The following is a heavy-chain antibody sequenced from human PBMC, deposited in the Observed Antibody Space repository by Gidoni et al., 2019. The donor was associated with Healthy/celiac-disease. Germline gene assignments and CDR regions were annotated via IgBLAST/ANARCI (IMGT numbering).Heavy chain of an antibody. Sequence: EVQLLESGGGLVQPGGSLDPSCAAPGFTFRGYAMSWVRQAPGKGLEWVSAISGSGGSTYYADSVKGRFTISRDNSKNTLYLQMNSLRAEDTAVYYCAKVITMIVVVIPFDYWGQGTLVTVSS. V-gene: IGHV3-23*01. CDR2: ISGSGGST. CDR3: AKVITMIVVVIPFDY. J-gene: IGHJ4*02. CDR1: GFTFRGYA. D-gene: IGHD3-22*01.